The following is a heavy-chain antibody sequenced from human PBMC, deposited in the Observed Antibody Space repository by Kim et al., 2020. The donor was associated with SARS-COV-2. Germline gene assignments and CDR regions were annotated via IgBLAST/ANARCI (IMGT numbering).Heavy chain of an antibody. V-gene: IGHV3-15*01. J-gene: IGHJ4*02. CDR3: TTDPFTMIVVPKRCGGY. Sequence: VKGRFTISRDDSKNTLYLQMNSLKTEDTAVYYCTTDPFTMIVVPKRCGGYWGQGTLVTVSS. D-gene: IGHD3-22*01.